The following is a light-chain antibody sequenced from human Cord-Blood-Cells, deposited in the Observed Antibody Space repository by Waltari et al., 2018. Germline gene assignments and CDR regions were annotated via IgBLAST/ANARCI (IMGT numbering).Light chain of an antibody. CDR2: EGS. V-gene: IGLV2-23*01. J-gene: IGLJ1*01. Sequence: QSALTQPASVSGSPGQSIPISCTGTSSDVGSYNLVSWYQQHPGKAPKLMIYEGSKRPSGVSNRFSSSKSGNTASLTISGLQAEDEADYYCCSYAGSSTYVFGTGTKVTVL. CDR1: SSDVGSYNL. CDR3: CSYAGSSTYV.